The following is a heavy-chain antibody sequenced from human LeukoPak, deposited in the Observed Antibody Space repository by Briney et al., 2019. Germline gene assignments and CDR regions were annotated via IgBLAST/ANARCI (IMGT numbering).Heavy chain of an antibody. D-gene: IGHD3-9*01. CDR3: AKWGDYDVLTGYYDSDY. CDR1: GLTFSNYA. Sequence: GESLTLSCVPSGLTFSNYAMSWARPAPGRGLEWVSSITARGGKTYHADSVKGRLVISRDNSKNTLYMQMNSLRAEDTAVYYWAKWGDYDVLTGYYDSDYWGQGTLVTVSS. J-gene: IGHJ4*02. CDR2: ITARGGKT. V-gene: IGHV3-23*01.